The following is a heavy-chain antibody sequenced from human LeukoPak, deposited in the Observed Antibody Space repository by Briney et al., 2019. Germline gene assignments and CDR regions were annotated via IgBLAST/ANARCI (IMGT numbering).Heavy chain of an antibody. Sequence: SAVKVSCKDSGGTFSSYAISWVRQAPGQGLEWMGRIIPILGIANYPQKFQGRVTITADKSTSTAYMELSSLRSEDTAVYYCARGGLRPGGYYDSSGYGPYYYYGMDVWGQGTTVTVSS. CDR2: IIPILGIA. CDR1: GGTFSSYA. CDR3: ARGGLRPGGYYDSSGYGPYYYYGMDV. J-gene: IGHJ6*02. D-gene: IGHD3-22*01. V-gene: IGHV1-69*04.